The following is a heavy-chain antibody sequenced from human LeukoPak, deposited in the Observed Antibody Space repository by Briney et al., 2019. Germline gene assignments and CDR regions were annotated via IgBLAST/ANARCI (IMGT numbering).Heavy chain of an antibody. Sequence: SLTCXXSGGSXSTYYWSWMRQPPGKGLEWIGYIYYSGSTDYNPSLKSGVTISIDTSRSQFSLNLSSVTAADTAVYYCARGSYSGSYYYFDYWGQGTLVTVSS. CDR3: ARGSYSGSYYYFDY. D-gene: IGHD1-26*01. CDR1: GGSXSTYY. J-gene: IGHJ4*02. V-gene: IGHV4-59*13. CDR2: IYYSGST.